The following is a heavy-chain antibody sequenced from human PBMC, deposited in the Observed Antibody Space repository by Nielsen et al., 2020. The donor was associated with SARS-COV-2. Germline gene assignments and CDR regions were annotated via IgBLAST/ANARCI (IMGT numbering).Heavy chain of an antibody. CDR1: GFTFSSYW. CDR3: ASSITGTTGAFDI. V-gene: IGHV3-74*01. D-gene: IGHD1-7*01. CDR2: INSDGSST. Sequence: GESLKISCAASGFTFSSYWMHWVRQAPGKGLVWVSRINSDGSSTSYADSVKGRFTISRDNAKNTLYLQMNSLRAEDTAVYYCASSITGTTGAFDIWGQGTMVTVSS. J-gene: IGHJ3*02.